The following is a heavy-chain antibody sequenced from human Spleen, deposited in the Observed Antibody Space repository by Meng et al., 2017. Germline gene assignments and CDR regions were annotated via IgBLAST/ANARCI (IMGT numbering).Heavy chain of an antibody. CDR1: GGSISGYY. V-gene: IGHV4-34*01. Sequence: QARRRQGGAGLLKPLETLPPTCAVYGGSISGYYWSWIRQPPGKGLEWIGEINQSGSASYNPSLKSRVTISVDTSKNQFSLKLTSVTAADTAVYYCAKTMLRGVVYFQHWGQGTLVTVSS. CDR3: AKTMLRGVVYFQH. CDR2: INQSGSA. D-gene: IGHD3-10*01. J-gene: IGHJ1*01.